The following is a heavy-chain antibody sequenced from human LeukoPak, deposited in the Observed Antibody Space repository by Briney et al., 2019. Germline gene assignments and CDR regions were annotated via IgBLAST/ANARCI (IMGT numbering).Heavy chain of an antibody. D-gene: IGHD1-26*01. CDR1: GFIFTNYF. J-gene: IGHJ4*02. CDR3: AKDQRWESPHYLDS. V-gene: IGHV3-7*01. CDR2: IEHDGSEK. Sequence: QSGGSLRLSCAASGFIFTNYFMSWVRQAPGKGLEWVASIEHDGSEKYYVDSVRGRFTISRDNTMNSLYLQMSSLRAEDTAVYYCAKDQRWESPHYLDSWGQGTLVTVSS.